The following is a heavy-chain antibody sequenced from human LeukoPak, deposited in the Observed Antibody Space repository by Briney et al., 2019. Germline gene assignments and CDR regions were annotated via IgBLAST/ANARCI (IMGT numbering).Heavy chain of an antibody. V-gene: IGHV3-48*03. D-gene: IGHD6-19*01. CDR2: ISSSGSTK. CDR3: ATMTVASAFDY. Sequence: GGSLRLSCVVSGFTFEFTFSDFEMYWVRQAPGKGLEWISYISSSGSTKYYADSVKGRFTISRDNGKESLFLQMNSLRAEDTAVYYCATMTVASAFDYWGQGSLVTVSS. CDR1: GFTFEFTFSDFE. J-gene: IGHJ4*02.